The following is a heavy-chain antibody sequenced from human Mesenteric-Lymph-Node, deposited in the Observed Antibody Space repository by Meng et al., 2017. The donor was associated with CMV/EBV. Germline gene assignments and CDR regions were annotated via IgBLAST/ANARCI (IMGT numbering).Heavy chain of an antibody. D-gene: IGHD2-15*01. CDR1: GFTFSTYS. CDR3: AEGGYCSGGSCSDSYYYYAMDV. J-gene: IGHJ6*02. V-gene: IGHV3-48*04. Sequence: LSLTCAASGFTFSTYSMNWVRQAPGKGLEWISYISSRSSIIYYADSVKGRFTISRDNAKNSLYLQMSSLRAEDTAVYYCAEGGYCSGGSCSDSYYYYAMDVWGQGTTVTVSS. CDR2: ISSRSSII.